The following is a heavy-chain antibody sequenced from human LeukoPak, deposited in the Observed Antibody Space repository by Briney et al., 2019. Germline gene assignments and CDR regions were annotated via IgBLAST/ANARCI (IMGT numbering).Heavy chain of an antibody. Sequence: SETLSLTCAVYGGSFSGYYWSWIRQPPGKGLEWIGEINHSGSTNYNPSLKSRVTISVDTSKNQFSLKLSSVTAADTAVYYCARPRVRGVIIRGFDYWGQGTLVTVSS. D-gene: IGHD3-10*01. V-gene: IGHV4-34*01. CDR2: INHSGST. CDR3: ARPRVRGVIIRGFDY. J-gene: IGHJ4*01. CDR1: GGSFSGYY.